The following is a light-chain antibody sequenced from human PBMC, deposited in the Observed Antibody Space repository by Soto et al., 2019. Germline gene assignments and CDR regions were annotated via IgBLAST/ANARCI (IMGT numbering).Light chain of an antibody. CDR3: CLYKGATTYV. Sequence: QSALAQPACVSGFPGQSITISCTGTSGFVGSFSLVSWYQQHPGKAPKVMISEGHRRPSGVPDRFSGSTSVNSASLTISGLQADDEADYYCCLYKGATTYVFGTGTKVTVL. V-gene: IGLV2-23*01. J-gene: IGLJ1*01. CDR1: SGFVGSFSL. CDR2: EGH.